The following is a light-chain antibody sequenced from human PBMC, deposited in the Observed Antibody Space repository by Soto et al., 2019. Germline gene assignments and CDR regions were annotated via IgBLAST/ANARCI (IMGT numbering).Light chain of an antibody. CDR2: EVV. V-gene: IGLV2-8*01. Sequence: QSVLAQPPSASGSPRQSVTISCTGTKNDIGVYDFVSWYQHHPGKAPRLIIYEVVQGPSGVPDRFSGSKSGNTASLTVSGLQAADEADYFCKSYAGSNTYVFGSGTKVTVL. CDR1: KNDIGVYDF. J-gene: IGLJ1*01. CDR3: KSYAGSNTYV.